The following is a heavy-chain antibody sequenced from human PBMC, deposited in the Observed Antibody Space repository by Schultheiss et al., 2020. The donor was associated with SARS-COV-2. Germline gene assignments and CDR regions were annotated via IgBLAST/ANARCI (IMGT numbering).Heavy chain of an antibody. J-gene: IGHJ4*02. CDR3: AREPSVGATLDY. CDR2: ISYDGSNK. V-gene: IGHV3-30*01. Sequence: GGSLRLSCAASGFTFSSYAMHWVRQAPGKGLEWVAVISYDGSNKYYADSVKGRFTISRDNSKNTLYLQMNSLRAEDTAVYYCAREPSVGATLDYWGQGTLVTVSS. D-gene: IGHD1-26*01. CDR1: GFTFSSYA.